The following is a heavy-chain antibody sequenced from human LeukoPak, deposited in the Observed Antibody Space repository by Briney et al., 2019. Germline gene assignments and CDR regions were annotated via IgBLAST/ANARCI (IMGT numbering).Heavy chain of an antibody. Sequence: GGSLRLSCAASGFTFSNYWIHWVRQAPGKGLVWVSRIDNAGSITTYADSVKGRFTISRDNAENTLYLQMNSLRTEDTALYYCARDNEAWYFDLWGRGTPVTVSS. CDR2: IDNAGSIT. CDR1: GFTFSNYW. V-gene: IGHV3-74*03. J-gene: IGHJ2*01. CDR3: ARDNEAWYFDL. D-gene: IGHD1-1*01.